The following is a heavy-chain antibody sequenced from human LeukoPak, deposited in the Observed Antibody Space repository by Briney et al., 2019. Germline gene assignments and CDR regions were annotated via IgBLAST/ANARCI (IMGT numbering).Heavy chain of an antibody. J-gene: IGHJ3*02. Sequence: PSETLSLTCTVSGGSISSGSYYWSWIRQPAGKGLEWIGRIYTSGSTNYNPSLKSRVTMSVDTSKNQFSLKLSSVTASDTAVYYCARDSVTIFGVAKGAFDIWGQGTMVTVSS. D-gene: IGHD3-3*01. CDR2: IYTSGST. CDR3: ARDSVTIFGVAKGAFDI. V-gene: IGHV4-61*02. CDR1: GGSISSGSYY.